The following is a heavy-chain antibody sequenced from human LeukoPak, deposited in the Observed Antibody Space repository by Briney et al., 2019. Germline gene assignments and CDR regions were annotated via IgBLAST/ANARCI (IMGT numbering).Heavy chain of an antibody. J-gene: IGHJ4*02. CDR3: ARDRGYTSFDY. V-gene: IGHV3-7*01. CDR2: INPDGSKV. CDR1: GLTFSNSW. Sequence: TGGSLRLSCTAYGLTFSNSWMTWVRQTPGKELEWVATINPDGSKVDYVGSVRGRFTISRDNAKNSPYLQMSSLRAEDTAVFYCARDRGYTSFDYWGQGTLVAVSS. D-gene: IGHD5-18*01.